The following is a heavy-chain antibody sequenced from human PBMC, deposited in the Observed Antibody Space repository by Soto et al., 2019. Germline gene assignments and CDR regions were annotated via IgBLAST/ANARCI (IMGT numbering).Heavy chain of an antibody. V-gene: IGHV1-69*06. CDR1: GGTFSSYA. CDR3: ARARGKNYYDSSGYLDY. D-gene: IGHD3-22*01. CDR2: IIPIFGTA. Sequence: SVKVSCKASGGTFSSYAISWVRQAPGQGGEWMGGIIPIFGTANYAQKFQGRVTITADKSTSTAYMELSNLSSEDTALYYCARARGKNYYDSSGYLDYWGQGTLVTVSS. J-gene: IGHJ4*02.